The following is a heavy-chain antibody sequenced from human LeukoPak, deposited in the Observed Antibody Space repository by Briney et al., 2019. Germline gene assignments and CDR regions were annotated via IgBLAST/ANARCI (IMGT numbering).Heavy chain of an antibody. CDR2: INAGNGNT. J-gene: IGHJ2*01. CDR3: ATYVLDIAYCGGDCYSPGRYFDL. V-gene: IGHV1-3*01. Sequence: GASVKVSCKASGYTFTSYAMHWVRQAPGQRLEWMGWINAGNGNTKYSQKFQGRVTITRDTSASTAYMELSSLRSEDTAVYYCATYVLDIAYCGGDCYSPGRYFDLWGRGTLVTVSS. CDR1: GYTFTSYA. D-gene: IGHD2-21*02.